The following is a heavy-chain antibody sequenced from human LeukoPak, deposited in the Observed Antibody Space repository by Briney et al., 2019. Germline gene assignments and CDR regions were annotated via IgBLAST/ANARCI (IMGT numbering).Heavy chain of an antibody. J-gene: IGHJ4*02. D-gene: IGHD5-18*01. CDR2: IYYSGST. CDR3: ARFGGYSYGNY. V-gene: IGHV4-39*07. CDR1: GGSISSSSYY. Sequence: PSETLSLTCTVSGGSISSSSYYWGWIRQPPGKGLEWIGSIYYSGSTYYNPSLKSRVTISVDTSKNQFSLKLSSVTAADTAVYYCARFGGYSYGNYWGQGTLVTVSS.